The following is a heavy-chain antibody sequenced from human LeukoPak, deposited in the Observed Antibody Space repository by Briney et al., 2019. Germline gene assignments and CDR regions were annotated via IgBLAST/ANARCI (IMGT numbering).Heavy chain of an antibody. D-gene: IGHD6-19*01. Sequence: PGGSLRLSCAASGFTFSSYEMNWVRQAPGKGLEWLSYISSRGGYTNYADSVKGRFTISRDNAKNALYLQMNTLSAEDTAVYYCARDVESQWTGWYYAMDIWGRGTTVTVPA. V-gene: IGHV3-48*03. CDR3: ARDVESQWTGWYYAMDI. J-gene: IGHJ6*04. CDR2: ISSRGGYT. CDR1: GFTFSSYE.